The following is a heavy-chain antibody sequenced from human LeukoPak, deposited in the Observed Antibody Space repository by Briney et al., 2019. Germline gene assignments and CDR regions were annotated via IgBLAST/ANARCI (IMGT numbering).Heavy chain of an antibody. J-gene: IGHJ4*02. D-gene: IGHD6-19*01. CDR1: GFSVSTNY. Sequence: PGGSLRLSCAASGFSVSTNYMIWVRQAPGMGLECVSVISNHGTTYYADSVKGRFSISRDNSKNTVFLQMNSLRAEDTAVYYCARDNTISGHSEVGYWGQGTLVTVSS. CDR2: ISNHGTT. CDR3: ARDNTISGHSEVGY. V-gene: IGHV3-53*01.